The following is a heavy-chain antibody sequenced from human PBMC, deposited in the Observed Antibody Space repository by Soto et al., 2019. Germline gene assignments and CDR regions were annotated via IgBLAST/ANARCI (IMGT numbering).Heavy chain of an antibody. Sequence: ASVKVSCKASGGPFSSYAISWVRQAPGQGLEWMGGIIPIFGTANYAQKFQGRVTITADESTSTAYMELSSLRSEDTAVYYCARYEDTGYSSPIPPYGMDVWGQGTTVTVSS. CDR2: IIPIFGTA. CDR3: ARYEDTGYSSPIPPYGMDV. CDR1: GGPFSSYA. J-gene: IGHJ6*02. V-gene: IGHV1-69*13. D-gene: IGHD6-13*01.